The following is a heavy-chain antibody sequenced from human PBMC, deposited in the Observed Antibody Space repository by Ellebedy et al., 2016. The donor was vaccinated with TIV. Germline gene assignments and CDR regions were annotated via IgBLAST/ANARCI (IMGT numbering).Heavy chain of an antibody. CDR3: ARDAVQRYFYGVGV. CDR2: VSYDGSSN. J-gene: IGHJ6*02. V-gene: IGHV3-30*03. D-gene: IGHD1-1*01. CDR1: GFTFRRYG. Sequence: GESLKISCAASGFTFRRYGMHWVRQAPGKGLEWVALVSYDGSSNYYADSVKGRFTISRDNSKNTLSLQMNSLRGEDSAVYYCARDAVQRYFYGVGVWGQGTTVTVSS.